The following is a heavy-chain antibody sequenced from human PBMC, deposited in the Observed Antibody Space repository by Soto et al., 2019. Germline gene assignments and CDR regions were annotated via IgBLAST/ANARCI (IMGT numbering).Heavy chain of an antibody. CDR1: GFTFSSYG. Sequence: GGSLRLSCAASGFTFSSYGMHWVRQAPGKGLEWVAVISYDGSNKYYADSVKGRFTISRDNSKNTLYMQMNSLRAEDTAVYYCAKDKGIAVAGKALGFDYWGQGTLVTVSS. V-gene: IGHV3-30*18. CDR2: ISYDGSNK. CDR3: AKDKGIAVAGKALGFDY. D-gene: IGHD6-19*01. J-gene: IGHJ4*02.